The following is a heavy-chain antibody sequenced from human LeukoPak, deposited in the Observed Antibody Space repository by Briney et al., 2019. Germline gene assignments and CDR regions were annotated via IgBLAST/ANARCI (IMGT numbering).Heavy chain of an antibody. J-gene: IGHJ6*02. Sequence: PGGSLRLSCAASGFTFSDYYMSWIRQAPRKGLEWVSYISSSGSTIYYADSVKGRFTISRDNAKNSLYLQMNSLRAEDTAVYYCARDRYGSGAHFYYYYYGMDVWGQGTTVTVSS. V-gene: IGHV3-11*01. CDR3: ARDRYGSGAHFYYYYYGMDV. CDR2: ISSSGSTI. CDR1: GFTFSDYY. D-gene: IGHD3-10*01.